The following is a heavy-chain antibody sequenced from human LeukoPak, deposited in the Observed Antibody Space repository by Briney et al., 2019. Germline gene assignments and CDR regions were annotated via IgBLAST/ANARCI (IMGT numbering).Heavy chain of an antibody. Sequence: ASVKVSCKASGYTFTSYDINWVRQATGQGLEWMGWMNPNSGNTGYAQKLQGRVTMTRNTSISTAYMELSSLRSEDTAVYYCARVYSSSWYYYYGMDVWGQGTTVTVSS. CDR1: GYTFTSYD. V-gene: IGHV1-8*01. J-gene: IGHJ6*02. D-gene: IGHD6-13*01. CDR3: ARVYSSSWYYYYGMDV. CDR2: MNPNSGNT.